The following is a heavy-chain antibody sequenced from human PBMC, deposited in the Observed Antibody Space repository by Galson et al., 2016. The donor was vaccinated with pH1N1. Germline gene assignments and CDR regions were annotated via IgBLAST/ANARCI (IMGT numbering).Heavy chain of an antibody. CDR3: ASVRLGRGVDY. CDR2: IYASEISSTGIT. V-gene: IGHV4-4*07. J-gene: IGHJ4*02. Sequence: SETLSLTCTVSGRSISNHYWSWIRQTAAKGLEWIGRIYASEISSTGITNYNPSLKSRVTMSLDTSKNQFSLKLSSVTAADTAVYYGASVRLGRGVDYWGQGTLVTVSS. D-gene: IGHD6-19*01. CDR1: GRSISNHY.